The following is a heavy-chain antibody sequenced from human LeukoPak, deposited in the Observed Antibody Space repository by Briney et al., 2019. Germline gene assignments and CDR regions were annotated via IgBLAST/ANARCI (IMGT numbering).Heavy chain of an antibody. D-gene: IGHD2-15*01. V-gene: IGHV3-21*01. CDR2: ISSSSSYI. Sequence: WGSLRLSCAASGFTFSSYSMNWVRQAPGKGLEWVSSISSSSSYIYYADSVKGRFTISRDNAKNSLYLQMNSLRAEDTAVYYCARESFRMRESKTWFDPWGQGTLVTVSS. J-gene: IGHJ5*02. CDR1: GFTFSSYS. CDR3: ARESFRMRESKTWFDP.